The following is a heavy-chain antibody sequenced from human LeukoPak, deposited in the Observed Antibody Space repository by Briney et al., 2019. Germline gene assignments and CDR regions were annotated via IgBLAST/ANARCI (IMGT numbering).Heavy chain of an antibody. Sequence: GGSLRLSCAASGFTFSSYAMSWVRQAPGKGLEWVSGISGSGGSAHYADSVKGRFTISRDNSKNTLCLQMNSLRAEDTAIYYCAKKTNSFDYWGQGTLVTVSS. CDR1: GFTFSSYA. CDR3: AKKTNSFDY. CDR2: ISGSGGSA. D-gene: IGHD1-1*01. V-gene: IGHV3-23*01. J-gene: IGHJ4*02.